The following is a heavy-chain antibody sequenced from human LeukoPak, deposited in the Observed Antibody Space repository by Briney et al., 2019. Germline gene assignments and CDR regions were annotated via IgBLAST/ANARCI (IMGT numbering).Heavy chain of an antibody. CDR2: INPNSGGT. Sequence: ASVKVSCKASGYTFTGYYTHWVRQAPGQGLEWMGWINPNSGGTNYAQKFQGRVTMTRDTSISTAYMELSRLRSDDTAVYYCARDTGDTYNWFDPWGQGTLVTVSS. CDR3: ARDTGDTYNWFDP. CDR1: GYTFTGYY. D-gene: IGHD3-16*01. J-gene: IGHJ5*02. V-gene: IGHV1-2*02.